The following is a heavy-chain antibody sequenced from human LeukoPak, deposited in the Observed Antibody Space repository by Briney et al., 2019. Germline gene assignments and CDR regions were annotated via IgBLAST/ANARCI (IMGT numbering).Heavy chain of an antibody. V-gene: IGHV4-59*01. CDR2: IYYSGST. J-gene: IGHJ4*02. CDR1: GGSISSYY. D-gene: IGHD1-26*01. CDR3: ARDSLGIDY. Sequence: SETLSLTCTVSGGSISSYYWSWIREPPGKELEWIGYIYYSGSTNYNPSLKSRVTISVDTSKNQFSLKLSSVTAADTAVYYCARDSLGIDYWGQGTLVTVSS.